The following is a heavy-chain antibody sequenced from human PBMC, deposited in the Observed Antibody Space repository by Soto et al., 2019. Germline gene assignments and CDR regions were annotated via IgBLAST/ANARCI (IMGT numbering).Heavy chain of an antibody. CDR2: IVVGSGNT. CDR3: ARSANSEYSSSFYFDY. CDR1: GFTFTSSA. Sequence: SVKVSCKASGFTFTSSAMQWVRQARGQRLEWIGWIVVGSGNTNYAQKFQERVTITRDMSTSTAYMELSSLRSEDTAVYYCARSANSEYSSSFYFDYRGQGTLVTVPS. J-gene: IGHJ4*02. D-gene: IGHD6-6*01. V-gene: IGHV1-58*02.